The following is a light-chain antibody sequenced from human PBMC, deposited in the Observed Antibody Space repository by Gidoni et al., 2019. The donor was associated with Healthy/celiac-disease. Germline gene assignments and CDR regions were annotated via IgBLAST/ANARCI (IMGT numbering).Light chain of an antibody. Sequence: DIQMTQSPSSLSASVGDRVTITCRASQSISSYLNWYQQKPGKAPKLLIYAASRLQSGVPSRFSGSGSGTDFTLTISRLQPEDFANYYCQQSYSTRLTFGGXTKVEIK. V-gene: IGKV1-39*01. CDR2: AAS. J-gene: IGKJ4*01. CDR1: QSISSY. CDR3: QQSYSTRLT.